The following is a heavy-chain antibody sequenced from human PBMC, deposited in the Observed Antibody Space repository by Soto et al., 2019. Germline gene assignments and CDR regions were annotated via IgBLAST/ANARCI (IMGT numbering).Heavy chain of an antibody. J-gene: IGHJ6*02. V-gene: IGHV1-46*01. CDR3: ARDKEVVRGRRAYYYYGMDV. D-gene: IGHD3-10*01. CDR1: GYTFTSYY. Sequence: ASGKFTCNASGYTFTSYYMHWVRQAPGQGLEWMGIINPSGGSTSYAQKFQGRVTMTRDTSTSTVYMELSSLRSEDTAVYYCARDKEVVRGRRAYYYYGMDVWGQGTTVTVSS. CDR2: INPSGGST.